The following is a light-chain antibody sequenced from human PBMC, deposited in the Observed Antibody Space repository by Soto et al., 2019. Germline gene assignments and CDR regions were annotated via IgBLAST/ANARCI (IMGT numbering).Light chain of an antibody. J-gene: IGKJ4*01. Sequence: ELVLTQSPATLSVSPGERATLSCRASQGVGSTLAWYQQAPGQAPRLLIYDASTRATGIPARFSGDGSGTEFTLTISSLQSDDIAVYYCQQYNNWPLTFGGGTKVEIK. CDR1: QGVGST. CDR3: QQYNNWPLT. CDR2: DAS. V-gene: IGKV3-15*01.